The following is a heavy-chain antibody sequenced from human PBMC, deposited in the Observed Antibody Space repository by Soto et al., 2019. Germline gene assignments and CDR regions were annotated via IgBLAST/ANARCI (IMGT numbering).Heavy chain of an antibody. Sequence: PSETLSLTCTVSGGSISSYYWSWIRQPPGKGLEWIGYIYYSGSTNYNPSLKSRVTISVDTSKNQFSLKLSSVTAADTAVYYCARGDSSGWYRYHGMDVWGQGTTVTSP. CDR3: ARGDSSGWYRYHGMDV. J-gene: IGHJ6*02. CDR2: IYYSGST. CDR1: GGSISSYY. V-gene: IGHV4-59*01. D-gene: IGHD6-19*01.